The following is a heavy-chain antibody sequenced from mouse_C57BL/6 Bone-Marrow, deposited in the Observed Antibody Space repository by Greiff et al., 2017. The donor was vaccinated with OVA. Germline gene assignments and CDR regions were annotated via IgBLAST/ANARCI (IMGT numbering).Heavy chain of an antibody. D-gene: IGHD2-5*01. CDR2: IYPGNSDT. CDR3: TRENAYSNWFAY. J-gene: IGHJ3*01. CDR1: GYTFTSYW. Sequence: EVQRVESGTVLARPGASVKMSCKTSGYTFTSYWMHWVKQRPGQGLEWIGAIYPGNSDTSYNQKFKGKAKLTAVTSASTAYMELSSLTNEDSAVYYCTRENAYSNWFAYWGQGTLVTVSA. V-gene: IGHV1-5*01.